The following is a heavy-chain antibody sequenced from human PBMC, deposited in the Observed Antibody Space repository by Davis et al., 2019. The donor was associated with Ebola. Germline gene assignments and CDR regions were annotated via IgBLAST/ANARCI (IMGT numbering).Heavy chain of an antibody. V-gene: IGHV3-21*06. CDR1: GFTFTTST. Sequence: GESLKISCAASGFTFTTSTLNWVRQAPGKGLEWVSSISSTNTYIYYKDPVKGRFSISRDNAKSSAFLQMNSLGVDDTAVYSCARWAGGYLPGLDSWGPGTLVTVSS. CDR2: ISSTNTYI. J-gene: IGHJ4*02. D-gene: IGHD1-26*01. CDR3: ARWAGGYLPGLDS.